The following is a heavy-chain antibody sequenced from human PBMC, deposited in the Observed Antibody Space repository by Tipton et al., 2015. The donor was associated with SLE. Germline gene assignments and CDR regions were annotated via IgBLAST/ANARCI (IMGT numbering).Heavy chain of an antibody. J-gene: IGHJ4*02. V-gene: IGHV4-38-2*02. CDR3: ASSQYCSDSSCYSFDY. CDR1: GHSISSGYS. Sequence: LRLSCTVSGHSISSGYSWGWIRQPPGKGLEWIGSMFHGGSTYYNPSLKSRVTISVDTSKNQFSLKLSSVTAADTAVYHCASSQYCSDSSCYSFDYWGQGTLVTVSS. D-gene: IGHD2-2*02. CDR2: MFHGGST.